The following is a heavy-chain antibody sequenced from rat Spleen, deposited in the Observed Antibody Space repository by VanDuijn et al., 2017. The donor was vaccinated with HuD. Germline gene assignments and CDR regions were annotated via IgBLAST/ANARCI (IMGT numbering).Heavy chain of an antibody. CDR2: INSAGST. J-gene: IGHJ2*01. CDR3: ARYTATISFDY. Sequence: EVQLQESGPGLVKPSQSLSLTCSVSGHSISSTYRWNWIRKFPGNKLEWMGYINSAGSTIYSPSLKSRISITRDTSKNQFFLQVNSVTTEDTATYYCARYTATISFDYWGQGVMVTVSS. D-gene: IGHD1-10*01. V-gene: IGHV3-3*01. CDR1: GHSISSTYR.